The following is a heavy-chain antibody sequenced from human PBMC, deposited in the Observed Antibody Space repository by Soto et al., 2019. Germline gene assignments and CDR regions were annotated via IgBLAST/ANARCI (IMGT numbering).Heavy chain of an antibody. CDR3: AREYYYDSSGYPNLNWFDP. CDR2: IIPIFGTA. CDR1: GGTFSSYA. D-gene: IGHD3-22*01. V-gene: IGHV1-69*13. J-gene: IGHJ5*02. Sequence: GASVKVSCKASGGTFSSYAISLVRQAPGQGLEWMGGIIPIFGTANYAQKFQGRVTITADESTSTAYMELSSLRSEDTAVYYCAREYYYDSSGYPNLNWFDPWGQGTLVTVSS.